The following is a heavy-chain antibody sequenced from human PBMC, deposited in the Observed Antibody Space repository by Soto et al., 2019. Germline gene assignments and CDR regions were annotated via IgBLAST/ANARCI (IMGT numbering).Heavy chain of an antibody. J-gene: IGHJ6*02. D-gene: IGHD2-2*01. V-gene: IGHV4-30-4*01. CDR2: IYYSGST. Sequence: SETLSLTCTFSGGSISSGDYYWSWIRQPPGKGLEWIGYIYYSGSTYYNPSLKSRVTISVDTSKNQFSLKLSSVTAADTAVYYCARERYCSSTSCYAGIYYYGMDVWGQGTTVTVSS. CDR1: GGSISSGDYY. CDR3: ARERYCSSTSCYAGIYYYGMDV.